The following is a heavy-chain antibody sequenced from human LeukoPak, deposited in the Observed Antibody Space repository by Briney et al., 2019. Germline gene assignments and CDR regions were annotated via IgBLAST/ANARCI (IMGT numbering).Heavy chain of an antibody. CDR3: AKWVDGYNAAYFDL. CDR1: GFTFWLYA. Sequence: GGSLRLSCAGSGFTFWLYAISWVRQAPGEGLQWVSRFCDRGIITYYAHSVKGRFTLSRDNSQNTLYLQMNSLRAEDTSVYYCAKWVDGYNAAYFDLWGGGTLVTVS. CDR2: FCDRGIIT. D-gene: IGHD5-24*01. V-gene: IGHV3-23*01. J-gene: IGHJ2*01.